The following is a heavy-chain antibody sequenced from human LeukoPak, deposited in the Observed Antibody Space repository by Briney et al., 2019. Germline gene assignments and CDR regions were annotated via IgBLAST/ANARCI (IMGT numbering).Heavy chain of an antibody. CDR1: GFTFSSYE. Sequence: GAPLRLSCAASGFTFSSYEMNWVRQAPGKGLEWVSYISSSGSTIYYADSVKGRFTISRDNAKNSLYLQMNSLRAEDTAVYYCARDWKGIDYWGQGTLVTVSS. D-gene: IGHD1-1*01. CDR3: ARDWKGIDY. J-gene: IGHJ4*02. V-gene: IGHV3-48*03. CDR2: ISSSGSTI.